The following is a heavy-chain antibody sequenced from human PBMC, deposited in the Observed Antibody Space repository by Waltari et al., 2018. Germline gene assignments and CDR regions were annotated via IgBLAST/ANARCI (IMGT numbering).Heavy chain of an antibody. D-gene: IGHD3-10*01. CDR2: INQDVRAT. CDR1: GFSFSSYW. J-gene: IGHJ5*02. Sequence: EVQLVESGGGLVQPGGSLRLSCAASGFSFSSYWMSWVRPAPGEGLGGGANINQDVRATHYVDSGKGRFTVARDNAKSSLYLQMNSLRADDTAVYYCARGVASMIRGVVDWFDPWGQGTLVTVSS. CDR3: ARGVASMIRGVVDWFDP. V-gene: IGHV3-7*01.